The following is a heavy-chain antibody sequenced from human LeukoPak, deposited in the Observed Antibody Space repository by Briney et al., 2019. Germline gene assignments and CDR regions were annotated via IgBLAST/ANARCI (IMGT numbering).Heavy chain of an antibody. J-gene: IGHJ4*02. D-gene: IGHD4-11*01. V-gene: IGHV3-11*01. CDR1: GFTFSTHY. CDR3: ARDGDTTSKVDY. CDR2: ITSSDSGG. Sequence: GGSLRLSCAASGFTFSTHYMSWIRRPPGKGLEWVSYITSSDSGGFYADSVKGRFTISRDNAKNSLYLQMNSLRVEDTAVYYCARDGDTTSKVDYLGQGTLVTVSS.